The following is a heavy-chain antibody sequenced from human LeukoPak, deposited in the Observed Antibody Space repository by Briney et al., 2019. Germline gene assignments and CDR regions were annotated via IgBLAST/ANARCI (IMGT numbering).Heavy chain of an antibody. J-gene: IGHJ4*02. Sequence: SETLSLTCAVSGYSISSSNWRGWIRQPPGKGLEWIGYIYYSGSIYYNPSLKSRVTMSVDTSKNQFSLKLSSVTAVDTAVYYWAIRTCGGDCLDYWGQGTLVTVSS. CDR1: GYSISSSNW. CDR3: AIRTCGGDCLDY. D-gene: IGHD2-21*02. CDR2: IYYSGSI. V-gene: IGHV4-28*05.